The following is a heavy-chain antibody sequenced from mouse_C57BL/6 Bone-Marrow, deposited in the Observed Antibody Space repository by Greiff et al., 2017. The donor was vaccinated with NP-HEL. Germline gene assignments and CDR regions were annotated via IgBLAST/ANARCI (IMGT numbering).Heavy chain of an antibody. V-gene: IGHV1-69*01. CDR2: LDPSDSYT. J-gene: IGHJ2*01. CDR3: ARSGDYYGSSYVDY. Sequence: VQLQQPGAELVMPGASVKLSCKASGYTFTSYWMHWVKQRPGQGLEWIGELDPSDSYTNYNQQFKGKSTLTVAQSSSTDYMPLSSLTSEDSAVYYRARSGDYYGSSYVDYWCQGTTLTVSS. CDR1: GYTFTSYW. D-gene: IGHD1-1*01.